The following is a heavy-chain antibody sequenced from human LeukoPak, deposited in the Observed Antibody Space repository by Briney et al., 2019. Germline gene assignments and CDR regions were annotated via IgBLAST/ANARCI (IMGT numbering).Heavy chain of an antibody. J-gene: IGHJ4*02. CDR1: GGSISSSSYY. V-gene: IGHV4-39*01. CDR2: IYYSGST. D-gene: IGHD3-3*01. Sequence: SETLSLTCTVSGGSISSSSYYWGWIRQPPGKGLEWVGSIYYSGSTYYNPSLKSRVTISVDTSKNQFSLKLSSVTAADAAVYYCASLEIFGVVREDYWGQGTLVTVSS. CDR3: ASLEIFGVVREDY.